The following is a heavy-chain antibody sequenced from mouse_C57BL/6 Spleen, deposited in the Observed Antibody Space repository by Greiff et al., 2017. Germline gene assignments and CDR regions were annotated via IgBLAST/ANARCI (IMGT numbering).Heavy chain of an antibody. CDR2: ISDGGSYT. CDR3: ARGSNYGSSSPFAY. Sequence: EVKLVESGGGLVKPGGSLKLSCAASGFTFSSYAMSWVRQTPEKRLEWVATISDGGSYTYYPDNVKGRFTISRDNAKNNLYLQMSHLKSEDTAMYYCARGSNYGSSSPFAYWGQGTLVTVSA. CDR1: GFTFSSYA. V-gene: IGHV5-4*03. J-gene: IGHJ3*01. D-gene: IGHD1-1*01.